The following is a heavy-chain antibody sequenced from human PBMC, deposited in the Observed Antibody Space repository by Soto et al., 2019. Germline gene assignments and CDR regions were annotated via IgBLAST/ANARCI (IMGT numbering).Heavy chain of an antibody. CDR3: ERTPWDGYTRYYFDY. D-gene: IGHD5-18*01. CDR1: GGSISSSNW. V-gene: IGHV4-4*02. J-gene: IGHJ4*02. Sequence: SETLSLTCAVSGGSISSSNWWSWVRQPPGKGLEWIGEIYHSGSTNYNPSLKSRVTISVDKSKNQFSLKLSSVTAADTAVYSCERTPWDGYTRYYFDYWGQGTLVT. CDR2: IYHSGST.